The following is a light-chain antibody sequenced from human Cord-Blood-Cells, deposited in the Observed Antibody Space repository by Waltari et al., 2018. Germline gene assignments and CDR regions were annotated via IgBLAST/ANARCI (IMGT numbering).Light chain of an antibody. J-gene: IGKJ4*01. V-gene: IGKV1-39*01. CDR3: QPSYSTPPIS. CDR2: AAS. CDR1: QSISSY. Sequence: DIQMTQSPSSLSASVGDRVTITCRASQSISSYLNWYQQKPGKAPKLLIYAASSLQSGVPSRFSVSGSGTDFTLTISSLQPEDFATYYCQPSYSTPPISFGGGTKVEIK.